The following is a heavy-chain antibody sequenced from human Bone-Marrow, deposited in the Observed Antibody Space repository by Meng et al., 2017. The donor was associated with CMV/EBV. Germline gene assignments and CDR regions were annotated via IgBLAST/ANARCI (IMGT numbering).Heavy chain of an antibody. CDR3: AAQLRGTMIA. D-gene: IGHD3-22*01. J-gene: IGHJ4*02. V-gene: IGHV5-10-1*01. Sequence: ISCKGSGYSFTSYWISWVRQMPGEGLEWMGRIDPSDSYTNYSPSFQGHVTISADKSISTAYLQWSSLKASDTAMYYCAAQLRGTMIAWGQGTLVTVSS. CDR2: IDPSDSYT. CDR1: GYSFTSYW.